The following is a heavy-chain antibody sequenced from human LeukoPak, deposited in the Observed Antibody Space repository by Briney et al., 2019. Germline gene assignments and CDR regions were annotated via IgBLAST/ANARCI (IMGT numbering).Heavy chain of an antibody. CDR1: GFNFRAYW. J-gene: IGHJ4*02. Sequence: GGSLRLSCTTSGFNFRAYWMGWVRQAPGKGLEWVANIHQHGSKENYLDSVKGRFTISRDNAKNSLYLQMNSLRAEDTAVYYCARVPRYYYDSSGPLETDYWGQGTLVTVSS. D-gene: IGHD3-22*01. CDR3: ARVPRYYYDSSGPLETDY. V-gene: IGHV3-7*01. CDR2: IHQHGSKE.